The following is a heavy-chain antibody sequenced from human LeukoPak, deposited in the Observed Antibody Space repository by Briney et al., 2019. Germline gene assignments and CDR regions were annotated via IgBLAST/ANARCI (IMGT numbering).Heavy chain of an antibody. V-gene: IGHV4-4*09. Sequence: SETLSLTCTVSGGSISSYYWSWIRQPPGKGLEWIGNIYTSGNTNYNPSLKSRVAISVDTSKNQFSLRLNSVTAADTAVYYCARPYSSGWSGAFDIWGQGTMVTVSS. D-gene: IGHD6-19*01. CDR2: IYTSGNT. CDR3: ARPYSSGWSGAFDI. J-gene: IGHJ3*02. CDR1: GGSISSYY.